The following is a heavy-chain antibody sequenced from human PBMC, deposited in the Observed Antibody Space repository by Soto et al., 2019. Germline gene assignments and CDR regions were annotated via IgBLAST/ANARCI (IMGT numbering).Heavy chain of an antibody. CDR3: AKDPRITFGGVIVGNYFDY. Sequence: EVQLLESGGGLVQPGGSLRLSCAASGFTFSSYAMSWVRQAPGKGLEWVSAISGSGGSTYYADSVKGRFTISRDNSKNTLYLQMTSLRAEDTAVYYCAKDPRITFGGVIVGNYFDYRGQGTLVTVSS. CDR2: ISGSGGST. D-gene: IGHD3-16*02. J-gene: IGHJ4*02. CDR1: GFTFSSYA. V-gene: IGHV3-23*01.